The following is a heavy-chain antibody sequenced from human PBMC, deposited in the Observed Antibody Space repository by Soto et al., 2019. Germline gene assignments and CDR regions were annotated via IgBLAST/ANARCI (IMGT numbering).Heavy chain of an antibody. Sequence: SETLSLTCTVSGGSISSYYWSWIRQPPGKGLEWIGYIYYSGSTNYNPSLKSRVTISVDTSKNQFSLKLSSVTAADTAVYYCARDSWVNYHRIHVWGQGTTVTVSS. V-gene: IGHV4-59*01. CDR1: GGSISSYY. CDR3: ARDSWVNYHRIHV. J-gene: IGHJ6*02. CDR2: IYYSGST. D-gene: IGHD1-7*01.